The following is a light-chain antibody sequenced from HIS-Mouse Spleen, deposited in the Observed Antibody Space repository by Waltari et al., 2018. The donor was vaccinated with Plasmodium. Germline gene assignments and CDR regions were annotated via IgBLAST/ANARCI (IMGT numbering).Light chain of an antibody. CDR2: GAS. V-gene: IGKV3-15*01. Sequence: EIVMTQSPATLSVSPGERATLSCRASQSVSSNLAWYQQKPGQAPRLLISGASTRATGIPARLSGSGSGTEFTLTISSMQSEDFAVYYCQQYNNWPRGTFGQGTKVEIK. CDR3: QQYNNWPRGT. J-gene: IGKJ1*01. CDR1: QSVSSN.